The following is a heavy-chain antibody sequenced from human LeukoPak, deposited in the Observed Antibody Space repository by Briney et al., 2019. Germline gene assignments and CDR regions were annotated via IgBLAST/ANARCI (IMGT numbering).Heavy chain of an antibody. CDR3: ARCSYVWGSYRPDDAFDI. CDR2: ISAYNGNT. CDR1: GYTFTSFG. Sequence: ASVKVSCKASGYTFTSFGISWVRQAPGQGLEWMGWISAYNGNTNYAQKLQGRVTMTTDTSTSTAYMELRSLRSDDTAVYYCARCSYVWGSYRPDDAFDIWGQGTMVTVSS. J-gene: IGHJ3*02. V-gene: IGHV1-18*01. D-gene: IGHD3-16*02.